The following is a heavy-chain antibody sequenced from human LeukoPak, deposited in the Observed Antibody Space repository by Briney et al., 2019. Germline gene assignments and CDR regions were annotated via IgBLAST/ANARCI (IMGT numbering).Heavy chain of an antibody. CDR2: IGHDGTKI. CDR1: GFTFSTYG. CDR3: AKDHVTWGNRYFDH. Sequence: GGSLRLSCAASGFTFSTYGMHWVRQAPGKGLEWVAFIGHDGTKIYYADSVQGRFTISRDNSKNTLYSEMNSLSGEDTALYYCAKDHVTWGNRYFDHWGQGTLGTVSS. V-gene: IGHV3-30*02. D-gene: IGHD3-16*01. J-gene: IGHJ4*02.